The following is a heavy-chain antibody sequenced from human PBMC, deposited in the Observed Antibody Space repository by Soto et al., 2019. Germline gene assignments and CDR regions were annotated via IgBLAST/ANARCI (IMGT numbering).Heavy chain of an antibody. J-gene: IGHJ3*01. CDR3: ARGGTSGWLKGAYDV. CDR1: GGTLNKHA. Sequence: QVQLVQSGAEVKKPGSSVKVSCKASGGTLNKHAITWVRRAPGQGLEWLGGIIPMFGIPTYPQKFQGRVTITADDSTTTSAMELHSLTSDDTAVYYCARGGTSGWLKGAYDVWGQGTMVTVSS. V-gene: IGHV1-69*01. CDR2: IIPMFGIP. D-gene: IGHD6-13*01.